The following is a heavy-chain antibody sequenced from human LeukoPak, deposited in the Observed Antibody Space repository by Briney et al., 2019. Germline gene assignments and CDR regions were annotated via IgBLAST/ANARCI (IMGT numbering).Heavy chain of an antibody. CDR3: ARHGYCSSTSCFYYYYYMDV. CDR1: GGSISSYY. V-gene: IGHV4-59*08. Sequence: ASETLSLTCTVSGGSISSYYWSWIRQPPGKGLEWIGYIYYSGSTNYNPSLKSRVTISVDTSKNQFSLKLSSVTAADTAVYYCARHGYCSSTSCFYYYYYMDVWGKGTTVTISS. J-gene: IGHJ6*03. CDR2: IYYSGST. D-gene: IGHD2-2*03.